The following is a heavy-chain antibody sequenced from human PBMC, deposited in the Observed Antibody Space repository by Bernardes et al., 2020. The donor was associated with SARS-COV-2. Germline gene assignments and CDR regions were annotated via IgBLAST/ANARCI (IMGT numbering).Heavy chain of an antibody. CDR1: GFTFSSLP. Sequence: GGSLRLSCAASGFTFSSLPMTWVRQAPGKGLDWVSIISANGDRTFYADSVKGRFTIFRDNFKSTLFLQMNNLRADDTAVYYCAQDFNWGAGYWGQGTLVTVSS. J-gene: IGHJ4*02. CDR2: ISANGDRT. D-gene: IGHD3-16*01. V-gene: IGHV3-23*01. CDR3: AQDFNWGAGY.